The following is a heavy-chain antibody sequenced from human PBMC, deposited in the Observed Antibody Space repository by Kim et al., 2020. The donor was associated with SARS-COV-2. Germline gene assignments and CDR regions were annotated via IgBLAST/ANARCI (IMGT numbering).Heavy chain of an antibody. CDR1: GFTFSSYA. V-gene: IGHV3-30*04. CDR3: ARDRSGYAEYFQH. CDR2: ISYDGSNK. Sequence: GGSLRLSCAAPGFTFSSYAMHWVRQAPGKGLEWVAVISYDGSNKYYADSVKGRFTISRDNSKNTLYLQMNSLRAEDTAVYYCARDRSGYAEYFQHWGQGTLVTVSS. J-gene: IGHJ1*01. D-gene: IGHD5-12*01.